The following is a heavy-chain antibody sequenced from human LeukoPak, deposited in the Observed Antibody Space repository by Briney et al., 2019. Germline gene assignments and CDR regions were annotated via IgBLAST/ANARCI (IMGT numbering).Heavy chain of an antibody. CDR2: IKQDGSEK. CDR1: GFTFSSYW. Sequence: PGGSLRLSCAASGFTFSSYWMSWVRQAPGKGLEWVANIKQDGSEKYYVDSVKGRFTISRDNAKNSLYLQMNSLRAEDTAVYYCATEYCGGDCYLDAFDIWGQGTMVTVSS. D-gene: IGHD2-21*02. CDR3: ATEYCGGDCYLDAFDI. V-gene: IGHV3-7*04. J-gene: IGHJ3*02.